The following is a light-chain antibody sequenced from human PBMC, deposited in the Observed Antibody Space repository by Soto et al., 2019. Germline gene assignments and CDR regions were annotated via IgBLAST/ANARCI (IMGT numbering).Light chain of an antibody. J-gene: IGLJ1*01. CDR1: SSDVGGYNY. CDR3: CSYAGSYTFEV. CDR2: DVS. Sequence: QSALTQPRSVSGSPGQSVTISCTGTSSDVGGYNYVSWYQQHPGKAPKLMMYDVSKRPSGVPDRFSGSKSGNTASLTISGLQAEDEADYYCCSYAGSYTFEVFGTGTKLTVL. V-gene: IGLV2-11*01.